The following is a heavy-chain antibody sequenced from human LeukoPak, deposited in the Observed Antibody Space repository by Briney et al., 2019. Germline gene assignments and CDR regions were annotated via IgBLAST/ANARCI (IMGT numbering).Heavy chain of an antibody. CDR3: ATSTYYYDSSGHYYFDY. CDR1: GFTVSSNY. CDR2: IYSGGST. J-gene: IGHJ4*02. Sequence: PGGSLRLSCAASGFTVSSNYMSWVRQAPGKGLEWVSVIYSGGSTYYADSVKGRFTISRDNSKNTLYLQMNSLRAEDTAVYYCATSTYYYDSSGHYYFDYWGQGTLVTVSS. D-gene: IGHD3-22*01. V-gene: IGHV3-53*01.